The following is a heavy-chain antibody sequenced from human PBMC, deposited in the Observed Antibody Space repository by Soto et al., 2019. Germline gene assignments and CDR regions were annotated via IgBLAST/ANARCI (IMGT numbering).Heavy chain of an antibody. V-gene: IGHV3-66*01. J-gene: IGHJ1*01. CDR3: ARDRIAVAGNPEYFQH. D-gene: IGHD6-19*01. CDR2: IYSGGST. Sequence: EVQLVESGGGLVQPGGSLRLSCAASGFTVSSNYMSCVRQAPGKGMEWVSVIYSGGSTYYADSVKGRFTISRDNSKHPLYLQMNSLRAEDTAVYYCARDRIAVAGNPEYFQHWGPGTLVTVSS. CDR1: GFTVSSNY.